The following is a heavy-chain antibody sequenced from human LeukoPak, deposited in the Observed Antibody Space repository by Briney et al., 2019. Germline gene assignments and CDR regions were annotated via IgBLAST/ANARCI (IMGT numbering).Heavy chain of an antibody. D-gene: IGHD3-16*01. CDR3: AKFWGGLDY. CDR2: ISNSGDST. V-gene: IGHV3-23*01. J-gene: IGHJ4*02. Sequence: PGGSLRLSCAASGFTFSSFAMTWVRQAPGKGLEWVSAISNSGDSTYYADSVTGRFTISRDNSKFTLYLQMNSLRAEDTAVYYCAKFWGGLDYWGQGTLVTVSS. CDR1: GFTFSSFA.